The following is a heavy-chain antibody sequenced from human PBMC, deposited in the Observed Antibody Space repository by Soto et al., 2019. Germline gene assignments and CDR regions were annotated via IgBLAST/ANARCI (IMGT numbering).Heavy chain of an antibody. Sequence: GGSLRLSCAASGFTFSNAWMSWVRQAPGKGLEWVGRIKSKTDGGTTDYAAPVKGRFTISRDDSKNTLYLQMNSLKTEDPAVYYCTTDPEMATTTSRIDYWGQGILVTVSS. CDR2: IKSKTDGGTT. CDR1: GFTFSNAW. CDR3: TTDPEMATTTSRIDY. D-gene: IGHD5-12*01. V-gene: IGHV3-15*01. J-gene: IGHJ4*02.